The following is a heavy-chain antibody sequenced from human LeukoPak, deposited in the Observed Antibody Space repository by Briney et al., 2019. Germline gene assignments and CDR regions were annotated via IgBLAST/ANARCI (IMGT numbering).Heavy chain of an antibody. CDR3: ARGGYYDSSGYYYFDY. D-gene: IGHD3-22*01. J-gene: IGHJ4*02. CDR1: GFTYYDYG. V-gene: IGHV3-20*04. CDR2: NDWNGGST. Sequence: GGPLSLLCTAWGFTYYDYGMRCVRQAPGKAVEGVQGNDWNGGSTGYADSVKGRFTISRDNAKNSLYLQMNSLRAEDTALYYCARGGYYDSSGYYYFDYWGQGTLVTVSS.